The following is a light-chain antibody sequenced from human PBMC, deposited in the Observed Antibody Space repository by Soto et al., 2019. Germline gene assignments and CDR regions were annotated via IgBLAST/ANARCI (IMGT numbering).Light chain of an antibody. CDR1: QSVRSN. V-gene: IGKV3-15*01. J-gene: IGKJ3*01. CDR2: GAS. Sequence: EILMTQSPAMLSVSPGERATISCRASQSVRSNLAWYQQKPGQAPRLLIYGASTRATGIPARFSGSGSGTEFTLTISSLQSEDFAVYYCQQYNKWARAFGTGTKVDFK. CDR3: QQYNKWARA.